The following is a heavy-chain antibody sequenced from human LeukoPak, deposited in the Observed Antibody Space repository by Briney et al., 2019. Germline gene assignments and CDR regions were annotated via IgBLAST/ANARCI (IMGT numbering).Heavy chain of an antibody. V-gene: IGHV1-69*13. CDR2: IIPIFRTA. D-gene: IGHD6-13*01. J-gene: IGHJ5*02. CDR3: ATTAAGSWYLAIYT. Sequence: SVKVSCKASGGSLNNFGISWVRQAPGQGLEWMGGIIPIFRTAKYAQKFQGRVTITADGSTNTAYMELNSLKSEDTAVYYCATTAAGSWYLAIYTWGQGSLVTVSS. CDR1: GGSLNNFG.